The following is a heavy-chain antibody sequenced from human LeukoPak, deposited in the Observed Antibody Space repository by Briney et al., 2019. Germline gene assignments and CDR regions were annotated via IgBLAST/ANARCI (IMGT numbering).Heavy chain of an antibody. CDR1: RFTFSSYA. CDR2: ICGSVGST. V-gene: IGHV3-23*01. CDR3: AIQTGHSRSGPIDY. J-gene: IGHJ4*02. D-gene: IGHD6-13*01. Sequence: GGALRLSCAPSRFTFSSYAMCWVRQAPRAGREWVSAICGSVGSTYYADSVKRRVTISRDNSKNTLYLQMTSLRPEDTGVYYRAIQTGHSRSGPIDYWGQGPLVTVSS.